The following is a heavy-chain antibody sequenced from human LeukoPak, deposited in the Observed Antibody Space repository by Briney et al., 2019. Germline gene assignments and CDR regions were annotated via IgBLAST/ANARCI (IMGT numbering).Heavy chain of an antibody. CDR3: AKGGNSSSWLFDF. CDR2: LSGTCRST. CDR1: GFSFSRYA. Sequence: PGGSLRLSGAAFGFSFSRYAMSWVRQAPGKGLEGVSALSGTCRSTYSADSVRGRFTISRDNSKNTLFLQVNSLRAEDTAVYYCAKGGNSSSWLFDFWGQGTLVTVSS. J-gene: IGHJ4*02. V-gene: IGHV3-23*01. D-gene: IGHD6-13*01.